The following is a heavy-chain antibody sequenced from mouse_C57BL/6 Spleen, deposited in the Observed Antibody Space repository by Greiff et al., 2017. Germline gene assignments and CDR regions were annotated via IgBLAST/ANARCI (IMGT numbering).Heavy chain of an antibody. V-gene: IGHV1-64*01. Sequence: VQLQQPGAELVKPGASVKLSCKASGYTFTSYWMHWVKQRPGQGLEWIGMIHPNSGSTNYNEKFKSKATLTVDKSSSTAYMQLSSLTSEDSAVYYCARGGLMVYGEYYAMDDWGQGTSVTVAS. J-gene: IGHJ4*01. D-gene: IGHD1-1*01. CDR1: GYTFTSYW. CDR2: IHPNSGST. CDR3: ARGGLMVYGEYYAMDD.